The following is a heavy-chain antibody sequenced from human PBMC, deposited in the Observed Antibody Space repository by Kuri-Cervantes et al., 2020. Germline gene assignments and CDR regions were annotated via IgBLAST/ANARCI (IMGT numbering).Heavy chain of an antibody. V-gene: IGHV1-8*02. CDR3: ARGASSDFWSGFYYYYGMDV. D-gene: IGHD3-3*01. J-gene: IGHJ6*02. Sequence: SVKVSCKASGYTFTSYNMHWVRPATGQGLEWMGWMNPNSGNTGYAQKLQGRVTMTRNTSISTAYMELSSLRSEDTAVYYCARGASSDFWSGFYYYYGMDVWGQGTMVTVSS. CDR2: MNPNSGNT. CDR1: GYTFTSYN.